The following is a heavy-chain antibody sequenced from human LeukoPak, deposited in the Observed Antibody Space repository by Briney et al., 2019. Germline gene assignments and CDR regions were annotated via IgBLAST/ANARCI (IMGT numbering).Heavy chain of an antibody. CDR1: GFTFSDYY. CDR2: ISSSGSTI. CDR3: ARDPTVDFRSGLQGVDY. Sequence: SGGSLRLSCAASGFTFSDYYMSWIRQAPGKGLEWVSYISSSGSTIYYADSVKGRFTISRDNAKNSLYLQMNSLRAEDTAVYYCARDPTVDFRSGLQGVDYWGQGTLVTVSS. J-gene: IGHJ4*02. D-gene: IGHD3-3*01. V-gene: IGHV3-11*04.